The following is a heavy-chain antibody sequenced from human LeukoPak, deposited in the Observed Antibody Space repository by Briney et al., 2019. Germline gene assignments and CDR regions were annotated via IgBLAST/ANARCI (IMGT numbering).Heavy chain of an antibody. CDR1: GGTFSSYA. Sequence: SVKVSCKASGGTFSSYAISWVRQAPGQGLEWMGRIIPILGIANYAQKFQGRVTITADKSTSTAYMELSSLRSEDTAVYYCAGVGATVTTADYGMDVWGQGTTVTVSS. CDR3: AGVGATVTTADYGMDV. D-gene: IGHD4-17*01. J-gene: IGHJ6*02. CDR2: IIPILGIA. V-gene: IGHV1-69*04.